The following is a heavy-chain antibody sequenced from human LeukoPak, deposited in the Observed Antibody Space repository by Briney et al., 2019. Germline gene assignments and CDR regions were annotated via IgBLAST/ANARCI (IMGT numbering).Heavy chain of an antibody. D-gene: IGHD5-12*01. J-gene: IGHJ4*02. CDR2: IYYSGST. V-gene: IGHV4-59*01. CDR1: GGSISSYY. Sequence: SETLSLTCTVSGGSISSYYCSWIRQPPGKGLEWIGYIYYSGSTNYNPSLKSRVTISVDTSKNQFSLKLSSVTAADTAVYYCARWLDYWGQGTLVTVSS. CDR3: ARWLDY.